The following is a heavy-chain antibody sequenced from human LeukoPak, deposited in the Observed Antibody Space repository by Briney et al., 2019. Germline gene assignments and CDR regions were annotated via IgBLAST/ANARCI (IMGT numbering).Heavy chain of an antibody. D-gene: IGHD3-3*01. V-gene: IGHV4-4*07. CDR3: ARAHYDFWSAYLDY. CDR1: GGSISSYS. CDR2: IYTSGST. Sequence: SETLSLTCTVSGGSISSYSGSWIRQPAGKGLEWIGRIYTSGSTNYNPSLKSRVTMSVGTSKNQFSLKLSSVTAADAAVYYCARAHYDFWSAYLDYWGQGTLVTVSS. J-gene: IGHJ4*02.